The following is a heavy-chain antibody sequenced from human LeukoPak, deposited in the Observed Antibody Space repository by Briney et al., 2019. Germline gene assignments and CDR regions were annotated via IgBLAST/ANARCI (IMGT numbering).Heavy chain of an antibody. CDR1: GFTVITND. J-gene: IGHJ4*02. V-gene: IGHV3-53*01. CDR2: LYSDGNT. D-gene: IGHD1-14*01. Sequence: GGSLRLSCAASGFTVITNDMTWVRQAPGKGLEWVSVLYSDGNTKYADSVQGRFTISRDNSKNTLYLEVNSLSPDDTAVYYCARGVEPLAANTLAYWGQGTLVTVSS. CDR3: ARGVEPLAANTLAY.